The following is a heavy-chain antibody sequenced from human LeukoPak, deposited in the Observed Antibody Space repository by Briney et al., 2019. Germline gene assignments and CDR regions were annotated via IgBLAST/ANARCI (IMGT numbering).Heavy chain of an antibody. V-gene: IGHV3-21*01. CDR1: GFTFSSYS. J-gene: IGHJ5*02. Sequence: GGSLRLSCAASGFTFSSYSMNWVRQAPGKGLEWVSSISSSSGHVHYADSVKGRFTISRDNAENSLYLQMNSLRAEDTAVYYCASETTVINWFDPWGQGTLVTVSS. CDR2: ISSSSGHV. CDR3: ASETTVINWFDP. D-gene: IGHD4-17*01.